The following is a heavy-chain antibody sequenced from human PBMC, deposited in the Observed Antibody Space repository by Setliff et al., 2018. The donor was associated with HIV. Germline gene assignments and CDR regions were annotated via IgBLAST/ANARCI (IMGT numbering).Heavy chain of an antibody. CDR3: ARFPSSTSFYYFDY. J-gene: IGHJ4*02. V-gene: IGHV4-39*07. CDR2: IYHSGST. Sequence: SETLSLTCTISGDSISSSSYSWGWIRQPPGKGLEWIGSIYHSGSTYYNPSLKSRVSISVDTSKNQLSLKLYSVTAADTAVYYCARFPSSTSFYYFDYWGQGTLVTVSS. D-gene: IGHD2-2*01. CDR1: GDSISSSSYS.